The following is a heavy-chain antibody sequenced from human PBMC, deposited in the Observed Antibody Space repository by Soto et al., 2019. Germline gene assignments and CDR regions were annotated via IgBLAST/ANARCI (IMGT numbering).Heavy chain of an antibody. CDR2: INSDGSST. J-gene: IGHJ6*02. Sequence: GGSLRLSCSDSGFTFSSYWMHWVRQAPGKGLVWVSRINSDGSSTSYADSVKGRFTISRDNAKNTLYLQMNSLRAEDTAVYYCALVTTVTTDSFWYYYYGMDVWGQGTTVTVSS. D-gene: IGHD4-4*01. CDR3: ALVTTVTTDSFWYYYYGMDV. V-gene: IGHV3-74*01. CDR1: GFTFSSYW.